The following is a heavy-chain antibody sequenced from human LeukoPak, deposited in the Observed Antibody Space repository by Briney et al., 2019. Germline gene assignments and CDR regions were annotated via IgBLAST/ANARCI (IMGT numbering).Heavy chain of an antibody. CDR2: ISAYNGNT. D-gene: IGHD3-10*01. J-gene: IGHJ6*02. CDR3: ARERRLLWFGDDYGMDV. V-gene: IGHV1-18*01. Sequence: ASVKVSCKASGYTFTSYGISWLRQAPRQGLEWMGWISAYNGNTNYAQKLHGRVTMTTDTSTSTAYMELRSLRSDDTAVYYCARERRLLWFGDDYGMDVWGQGTTVTVSS. CDR1: GYTFTSYG.